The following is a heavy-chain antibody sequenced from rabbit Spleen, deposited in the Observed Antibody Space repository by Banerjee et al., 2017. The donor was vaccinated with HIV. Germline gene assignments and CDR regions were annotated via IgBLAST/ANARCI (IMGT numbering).Heavy chain of an antibody. Sequence: QSLEESGGDLVKPEGSLTLTCKASQFSFSDRDVMCWVRQAPGKGLEWIACINAATGKPVYATWAKGRFPISRTSSTTVTLQMTSLTAADTATYFCAGDLAGVIGWNFYLWGPGTLVTVS. V-gene: IGHV1S40*01. CDR3: AGDLAGVIGWNFYL. J-gene: IGHJ4*01. CDR1: QFSFSDRDV. CDR2: INAATGKP. D-gene: IGHD4-1*01.